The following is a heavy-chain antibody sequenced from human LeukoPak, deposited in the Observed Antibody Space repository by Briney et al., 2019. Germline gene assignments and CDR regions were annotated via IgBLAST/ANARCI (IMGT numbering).Heavy chain of an antibody. Sequence: GASVKVSCKASGYTFTGYYMHWVRQAPRQGLEWMGWINPNSGGTNYAQKFQGRVTMTRDTSISTAYMELSRLRSDDTAVYYCARNPRYCSSTSCLLGMDVWGQGTTVTVSS. D-gene: IGHD2-2*01. V-gene: IGHV1-2*02. CDR3: ARNPRYCSSTSCLLGMDV. CDR1: GYTFTGYY. CDR2: INPNSGGT. J-gene: IGHJ6*02.